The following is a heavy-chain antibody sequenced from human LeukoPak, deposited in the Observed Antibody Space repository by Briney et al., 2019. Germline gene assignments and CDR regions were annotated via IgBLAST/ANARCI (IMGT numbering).Heavy chain of an antibody. V-gene: IGHV3-21*01. J-gene: IGHJ4*02. Sequence: GGSLRLSCAASGFTFSSYSMNWVRQAPGKGLEWVSSISSSSSYMYYADSVKGRFTISRDNAKNSLYLQMNSPRAEDTAVYYCARVGLAAAGTPLWGQGTLVTVSS. CDR3: ARVGLAAAGTPL. CDR1: GFTFSSYS. D-gene: IGHD6-13*01. CDR2: ISSSSSYM.